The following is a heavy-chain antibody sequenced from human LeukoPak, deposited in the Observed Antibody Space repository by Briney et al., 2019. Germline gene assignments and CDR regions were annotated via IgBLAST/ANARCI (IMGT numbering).Heavy chain of an antibody. CDR2: INHGGSIV. CDR1: GFTFVSHA. J-gene: IGHJ4*02. Sequence: GGSLRLSCAVSGFTFVSHAMNWVRQAPGKGLEWISFINHGGSIVYYADSVKGRFATSRDNAKNSLYLQMNSLRAEDTAVYYCARDSGWFGETGFDYWGQGTLVTVSS. CDR3: ARDSGWFGETGFDY. D-gene: IGHD3-10*01. V-gene: IGHV3-48*04.